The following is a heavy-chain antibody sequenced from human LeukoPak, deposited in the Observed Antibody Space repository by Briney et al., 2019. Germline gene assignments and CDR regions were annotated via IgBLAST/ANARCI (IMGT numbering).Heavy chain of an antibody. J-gene: IGHJ3*02. Sequence: PSGSLSLTCAASGFSVSSSYLSWVRQAPGKGLEWVSDFYAGGTANYDESVKGRFTISRDNSKNTLYLQMNNLSAEDTAVYYCAKDLGHSRGWSDAFDIWGQGTMVTVSS. CDR3: AKDLGHSRGWSDAFDI. D-gene: IGHD6-19*01. CDR1: GFSVSSSY. V-gene: IGHV3-53*01. CDR2: FYAGGTA.